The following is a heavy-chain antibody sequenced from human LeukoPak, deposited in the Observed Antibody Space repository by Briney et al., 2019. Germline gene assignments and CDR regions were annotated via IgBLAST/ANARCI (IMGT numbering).Heavy chain of an antibody. CDR1: GFTFSRCG. Sequence: GGSLRLSCAASGFTFSRCGMSWVRQAPGKGLEWVSGISGSGGSTYYADSVKGRFSISRDNSKNTLYLQMDSLSAEDTAVYYCAKSPGYYAYFFDFWGQGTLVTVSS. CDR2: ISGSGGST. V-gene: IGHV3-23*01. CDR3: AKSPGYYAYFFDF. D-gene: IGHD3-3*01. J-gene: IGHJ4*02.